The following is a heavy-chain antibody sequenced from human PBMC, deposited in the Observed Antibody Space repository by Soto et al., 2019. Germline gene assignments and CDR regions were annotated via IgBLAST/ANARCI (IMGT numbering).Heavy chain of an antibody. J-gene: IGHJ3*02. D-gene: IGHD6-19*01. Sequence: GGSLRLSCAASGFTFSNAWMSWVRQAPGKGLEWVGRIKSKTDGGTTDYAAPVKGRFTISRDDSKNTLYLQMNSLKTEDTAVYYCTTDPPAFPPLLSYSSGSNDAFDIWGQGTMVTVSS. V-gene: IGHV3-15*01. CDR2: IKSKTDGGTT. CDR3: TTDPPAFPPLLSYSSGSNDAFDI. CDR1: GFTFSNAW.